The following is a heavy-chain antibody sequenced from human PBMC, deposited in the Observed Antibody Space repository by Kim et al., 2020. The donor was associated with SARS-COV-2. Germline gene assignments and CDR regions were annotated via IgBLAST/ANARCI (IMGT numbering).Heavy chain of an antibody. CDR2: INPNSGGT. Sequence: ASVKVSCKASGYTFTGYYMHWVRQAPGQGLEWMGWINPNSGGTNYAQKFQGRVTMTRDTSISTAYMELSRLRSDDTAVYYCARLKEPSYDFWSGYYTPYYGMDVWGQGTTVTVSS. J-gene: IGHJ6*02. V-gene: IGHV1-2*02. CDR3: ARLKEPSYDFWSGYYTPYYGMDV. CDR1: GYTFTGYY. D-gene: IGHD3-3*01.